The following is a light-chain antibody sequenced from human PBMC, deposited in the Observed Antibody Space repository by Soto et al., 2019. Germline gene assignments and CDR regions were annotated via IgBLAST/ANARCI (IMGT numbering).Light chain of an antibody. J-gene: IGKJ4*01. CDR1: QSVSSN. V-gene: IGKV3-15*01. Sequence: EIVMTQSPATLSVSPGEKATLSCRASQSVSSNLAWYQQKPGQAPRLLIYGASTRATGIPARFSGSGSGTDFTLTISSLQSEYFAVYYCQQYNNWPPPTFGGETKVDIK. CDR3: QQYNNWPPPT. CDR2: GAS.